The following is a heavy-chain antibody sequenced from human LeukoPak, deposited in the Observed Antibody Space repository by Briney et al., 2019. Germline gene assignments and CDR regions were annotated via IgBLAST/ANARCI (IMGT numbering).Heavy chain of an antibody. CDR3: ARGLEYSGGWYSYYYYYMDV. V-gene: IGHV1-2*02. Sequence: ASVKVSCKASGYTFTGYYMHWVRQAPGQGLEWMGWINPNSGGTNYAQKFQGRVTMTRDTSISTAYMELSRLRSDDTAVYYCARGLEYSGGWYSYYYYYMDVWGKGTTVTVSS. CDR2: INPNSGGT. D-gene: IGHD6-19*01. J-gene: IGHJ6*03. CDR1: GYTFTGYY.